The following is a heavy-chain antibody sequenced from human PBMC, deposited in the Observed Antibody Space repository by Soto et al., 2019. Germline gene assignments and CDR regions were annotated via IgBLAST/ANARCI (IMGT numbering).Heavy chain of an antibody. D-gene: IGHD1-26*01. CDR3: ARSGSGSGSYHGPNPPFDY. V-gene: IGHV4-4*02. CDR1: GGSISSSNW. J-gene: IGHJ4*02. Sequence: SETLSLTCAVSGGSISSSNWWSWVSQPPGKGLEWIGEIYHSGSTNYNPSLKSRVTISVDKSKNQFSLKLSSVTAADTAVYYCARSGSGSGSYHGPNPPFDYWGQGTLVTVSS. CDR2: IYHSGST.